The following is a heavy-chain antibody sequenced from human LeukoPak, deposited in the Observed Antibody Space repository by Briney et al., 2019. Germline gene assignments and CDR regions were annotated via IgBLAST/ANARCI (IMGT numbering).Heavy chain of an antibody. V-gene: IGHV4-39*01. D-gene: IGHD2-2*01. CDR3: ARAPIVVVPAAIPNDAFDI. J-gene: IGHJ3*02. CDR2: IFYSGNT. Sequence: SETLSLTCTVSGGSINSSSYYWGWLRQPPGKGLEWIGSIFYSGNTYDNPSLKSRVTISVDTSKNQFSLKLNSVTAADTAVYYCARAPIVVVPAAIPNDAFDIWGQGTMVTVSS. CDR1: GGSINSSSYY.